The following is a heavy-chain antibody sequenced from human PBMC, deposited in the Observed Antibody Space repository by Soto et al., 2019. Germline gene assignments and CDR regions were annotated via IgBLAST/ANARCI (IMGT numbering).Heavy chain of an antibody. CDR1: GGSISSGGYY. CDR2: IYYSGST. D-gene: IGHD6-13*01. CDR3: ARADEYSSSNWFDP. V-gene: IGHV4-31*03. Sequence: KPSDTLSLTCTVSGGSISSGGYYWSWIRQHPGKGLEWIGYIYYSGSTYYNPSLKSRVTISVDTSKNQFSLKLSSVTAADTAVYYCARADEYSSSNWFDPWGQGTLVTVSS. J-gene: IGHJ5*02.